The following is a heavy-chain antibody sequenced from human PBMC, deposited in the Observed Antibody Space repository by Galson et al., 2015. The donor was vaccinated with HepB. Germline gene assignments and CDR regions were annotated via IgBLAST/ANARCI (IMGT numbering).Heavy chain of an antibody. CDR3: VREGGGVCFGRTCYYGMDV. D-gene: IGHD2-8*02. J-gene: IGHJ6*02. V-gene: IGHV3-21*01. Sequence: SLRLSCAASGFSFNYYNMNWVRQAPGKGLEWVSSSSSRNGYKDYADSVKGRFTISRDNAKNSLYLQMNSLRVEDTAVYYCVREGGGVCFGRTCYYGMDVWGQGTTVIVSS. CDR2: SSSRNGYK. CDR1: GFSFNYYN.